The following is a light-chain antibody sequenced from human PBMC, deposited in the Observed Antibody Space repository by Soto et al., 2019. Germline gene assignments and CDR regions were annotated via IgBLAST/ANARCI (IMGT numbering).Light chain of an antibody. CDR2: GAS. V-gene: IGKV3-20*01. CDR1: QSVSNNY. CDR3: QHYVERSPIT. Sequence: EIVLTQSPGTLSLSPGERATLSCRASQSVSNNYLAWYQQKPGQAPRLLIYGASNRATGIPDRFSGSGSGTDFTLTISRLEPEDFALYYCQHYVERSPITFGQGTRLENK. J-gene: IGKJ5*01.